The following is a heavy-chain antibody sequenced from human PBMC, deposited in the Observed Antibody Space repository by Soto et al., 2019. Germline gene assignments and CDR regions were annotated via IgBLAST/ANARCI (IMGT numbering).Heavy chain of an antibody. CDR3: ARSRYCSGGSCYSEVDPLYGMDV. V-gene: IGHV1-69*13. D-gene: IGHD2-15*01. CDR1: GGTFSSYA. Sequence: SVKVSCKASGGTFSSYAISWVRQAPGQGLEWMGGIIPIFGTANYAQKFQGRVRITADESTSTAYMELSSLRSEDTAVYYCARSRYCSGGSCYSEVDPLYGMDVWGQGTTVTVSS. J-gene: IGHJ6*02. CDR2: IIPIFGTA.